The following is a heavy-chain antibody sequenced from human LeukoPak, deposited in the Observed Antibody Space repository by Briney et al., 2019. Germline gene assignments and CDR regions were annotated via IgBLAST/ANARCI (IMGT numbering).Heavy chain of an antibody. D-gene: IGHD3-3*01. CDR3: ARETSITIFGVVTATYDAFDI. Sequence: AASVKVSCKASGYTFTSYYMHWVRQAPGQGLEWMGIINPSGGSTSYAQKFQGRVTMTRDTSTSTVYMELSSLRSEDTAVYYCARETSITIFGVVTATYDAFDIWGQGTMVTVSS. CDR2: INPSGGST. J-gene: IGHJ3*02. V-gene: IGHV1-46*01. CDR1: GYTFTSYY.